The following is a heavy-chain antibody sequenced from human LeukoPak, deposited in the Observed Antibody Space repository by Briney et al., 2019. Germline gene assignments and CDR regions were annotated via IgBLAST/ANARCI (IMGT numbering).Heavy chain of an antibody. D-gene: IGHD5/OR15-5a*01. V-gene: IGHV3-53*01. Sequence: SGGSLRLSCAASGFTVSSNYMTWVRQAPGQGLEWVSVIYFGGTTYYADSVKGRFTISRDNSKNTVYLQMNSLRVEDTAVYYCARGDGVYVYWGQGTLVTLST. J-gene: IGHJ4*02. CDR1: GFTVSSNY. CDR2: IYFGGTT. CDR3: ARGDGVYVY.